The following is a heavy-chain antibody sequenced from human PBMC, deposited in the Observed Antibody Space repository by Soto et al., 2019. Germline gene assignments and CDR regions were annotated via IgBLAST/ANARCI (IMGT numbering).Heavy chain of an antibody. CDR1: GGSISSYY. D-gene: IGHD2-8*01. CDR2: IYYSGST. V-gene: IGHV4-59*01. CDR3: ARGGAVMVYAIYYYYYYGMDV. Sequence: ETLSLTCTVSGGSISSYYWSWIRQPPGKGLEWIGYIYYSGSTNYNPSLKSRVTISVDTSKNQFSLKLSSVTAADTAVYYCARGGAVMVYAIYYYYYYGMDVWGQGTTVTVSS. J-gene: IGHJ6*02.